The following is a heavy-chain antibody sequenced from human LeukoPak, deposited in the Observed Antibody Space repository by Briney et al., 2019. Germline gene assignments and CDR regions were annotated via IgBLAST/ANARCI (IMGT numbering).Heavy chain of an antibody. Sequence: GASVKVSCKPSGYTFNSYYIHWVRQAPGQGLEWVGWIDPKTGNTRYAQKFQGRVTITRATPIGTVYMELSSLKSDDTAVYYCASEAFCASGNCYLQRVASWGPGTLVTVSS. CDR1: GYTFNSYY. V-gene: IGHV1-2*02. J-gene: IGHJ4*02. D-gene: IGHD3-22*01. CDR3: ASEAFCASGNCYLQRVAS. CDR2: IDPKTGNT.